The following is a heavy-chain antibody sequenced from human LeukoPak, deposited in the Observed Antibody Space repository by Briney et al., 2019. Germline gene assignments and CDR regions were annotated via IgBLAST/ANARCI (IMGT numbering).Heavy chain of an antibody. V-gene: IGHV4-34*01. CDR1: GGSFSGYF. CDR2: INHSGST. CDR3: ARGLGIFGVSWFDP. D-gene: IGHD3-3*01. J-gene: IGHJ5*02. Sequence: SETLSLTCAVYGGSFSGYFWSWIRQPPGKGLEWIGEINHSGSTNYNPSLKSRVTMSVDTSKNQFSLKLSSVTAADTAVYYCARGLGIFGVSWFDPWGQETLVTVSS.